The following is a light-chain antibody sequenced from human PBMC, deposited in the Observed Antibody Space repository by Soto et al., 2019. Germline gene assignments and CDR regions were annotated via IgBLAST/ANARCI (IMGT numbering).Light chain of an antibody. CDR2: DAS. V-gene: IGKV3-15*01. J-gene: IGKJ1*01. Sequence: EKVMTQSPATLSVSPGERATLSCRASQSVSRNVAWYQQKPGQAPRLLIYDASTRATGIPARFSGSGSGVDFTLTINSLQSEDFAVYYCQQYKSWPTFGQGTKVEIK. CDR1: QSVSRN. CDR3: QQYKSWPT.